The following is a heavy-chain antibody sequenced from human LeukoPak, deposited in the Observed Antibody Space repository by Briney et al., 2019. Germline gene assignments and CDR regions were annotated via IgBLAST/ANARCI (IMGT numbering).Heavy chain of an antibody. V-gene: IGHV3-7*03. CDR2: IKQDGREK. CDR3: ARGVRYFAPDY. Sequence: GRSLRLSCAASGFTFSSYGMHWVRQAPGKGLEWVANIKQDGREKYYVDSVKGRFTISRDNAKNSLYLQMNSLRAEDTAVYYCARGVRYFAPDYWGQGTLVTVSS. J-gene: IGHJ4*02. CDR1: GFTFSSYG. D-gene: IGHD3-9*01.